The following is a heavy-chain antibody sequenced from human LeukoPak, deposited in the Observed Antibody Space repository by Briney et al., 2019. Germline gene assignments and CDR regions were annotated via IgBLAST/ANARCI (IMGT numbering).Heavy chain of an antibody. D-gene: IGHD6-13*01. CDR3: ARDFKGQLGNDY. Sequence: GGSLRLSCAASEFTFSAYSMNWVRQAPGKGLEWISYINSDSSTISYADSVKGRFTISRDNAKNSLYLQMNSLRAEDTAVYYCARDFKGQLGNDYWGQGTLVTVSS. CDR1: EFTFSAYS. V-gene: IGHV3-48*04. CDR2: INSDSSTI. J-gene: IGHJ4*02.